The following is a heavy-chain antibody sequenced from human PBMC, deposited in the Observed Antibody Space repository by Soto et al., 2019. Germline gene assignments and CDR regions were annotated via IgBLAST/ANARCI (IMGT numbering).Heavy chain of an antibody. CDR3: AKDRQPGDRQYYFDY. CDR2: ISVSGGST. J-gene: IGHJ4*02. V-gene: IGHV3-23*01. D-gene: IGHD7-27*01. CDR1: GFTFSSYA. Sequence: GGSLRLSCAASGFTFSSYAMSWVRQAPGKGLEWVSDISVSGGSTYADSVKGRFTISRDNSKNTLYLQINSLRAEDTAVYYCAKDRQPGDRQYYFDYWGQGTLVTVSS.